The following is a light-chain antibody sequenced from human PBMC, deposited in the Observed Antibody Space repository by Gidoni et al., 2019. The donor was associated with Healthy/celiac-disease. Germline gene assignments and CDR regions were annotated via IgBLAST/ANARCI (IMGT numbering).Light chain of an antibody. J-gene: IGKJ1*01. V-gene: IGKV3-20*01. CDR3: QQYGNSPWT. CDR1: QSISSSY. Sequence: EIVLTQFPGTLSLSPGERATLSCRASQSISSSYLAWYQQKPGQAPRLLIYGASSRATGIPDRCSGRGSGTDFTLTISRLEPEDLAVYCCQQYGNSPWTFGQXTKVEIK. CDR2: GAS.